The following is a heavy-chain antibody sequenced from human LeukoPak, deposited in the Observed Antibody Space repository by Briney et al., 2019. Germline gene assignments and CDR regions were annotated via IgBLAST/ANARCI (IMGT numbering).Heavy chain of an antibody. CDR1: GGSISSGGYY. J-gene: IGHJ4*02. V-gene: IGHV4-31*03. D-gene: IGHD4-11*01. CDR2: IYYSGST. Sequence: PSETLSLTCTVSGGSISSGGYYWSWIRQHPGKGLEWIGYIYYSGSTYYNPSLKSRVTISVDTSKNQFSLKLSSVTAADTAVYYCARGNTVTTPFAYWGQGTLVTVSS. CDR3: ARGNTVTTPFAY.